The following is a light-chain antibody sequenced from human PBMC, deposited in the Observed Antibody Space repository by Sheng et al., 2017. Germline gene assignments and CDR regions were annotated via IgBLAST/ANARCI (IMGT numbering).Light chain of an antibody. J-gene: IGKJ2*01. CDR2: KAS. CDR3: QQYNTYLYT. V-gene: IGKV1-5*03. Sequence: DIQMTQSPSTLSASVGDRVTITCRASQSINDYLAWYQQRPGRAPKLLIYKASNLETGVPSRFSGSGSGTKFTFTITSLQPDDSATYYCQQYNTYLYTFGQGTKLEIK. CDR1: QSINDY.